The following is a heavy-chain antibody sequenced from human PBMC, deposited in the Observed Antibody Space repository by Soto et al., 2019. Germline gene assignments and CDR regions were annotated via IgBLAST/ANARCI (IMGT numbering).Heavy chain of an antibody. CDR1: GYTFTSYY. CDR3: ARGLGGSRPSDF. V-gene: IGHV1-46*01. D-gene: IGHD1-26*01. CDR2: INPSGGST. Sequence: QVQLVQSGAEVKKPGASVKVSCKASGYTFTSYYMHWVRQAPGQGLEWMGIINPSGGSTSYAQKFQSRVTMTRDTPTSTGYMELSSLRSEDTAVYYCARGLGGSRPSDFWGQGTLVTVSS. J-gene: IGHJ4*02.